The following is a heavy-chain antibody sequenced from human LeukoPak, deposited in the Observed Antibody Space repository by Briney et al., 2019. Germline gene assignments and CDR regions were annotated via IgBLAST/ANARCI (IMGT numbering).Heavy chain of an antibody. CDR1: GGTFSSYA. J-gene: IGHJ3*02. CDR3: ARDSVAGTAGDAFDI. D-gene: IGHD6-19*01. Sequence: GASVKVSCKASGGTFSSYAISWVRQAPGQGLEWMGGIIPIFGTANYAQKFQGRVTITADESTSTAYMELSSLRSEDTAVYYCARDSVAGTAGDAFDIWGQGTMVTVSS. V-gene: IGHV1-69*13. CDR2: IIPIFGTA.